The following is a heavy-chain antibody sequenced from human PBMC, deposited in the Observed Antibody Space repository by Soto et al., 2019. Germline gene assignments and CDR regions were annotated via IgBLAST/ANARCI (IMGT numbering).Heavy chain of an antibody. D-gene: IGHD6-13*01. CDR1: GASISRYY. J-gene: IGHJ4*02. CDR3: ARQGCWYDIDS. V-gene: IGHV4-59*08. CDR2: VFYPENT. Sequence: PSETLSLTCTVSGASISRYYWTWIRQPPGKGLEWIGSVFYPENTKYNPSLKSRITMSVDTSKNQFSLKLTSVIAADTAVYYCARQGCWYDIDSWGQGTLLTVSS.